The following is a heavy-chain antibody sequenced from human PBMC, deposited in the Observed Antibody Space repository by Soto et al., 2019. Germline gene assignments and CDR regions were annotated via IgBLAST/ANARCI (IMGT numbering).Heavy chain of an antibody. J-gene: IGHJ6*02. V-gene: IGHV3-21*01. Sequence: EGQLVESGGGLVKPGGSLRLSCADSGFTFSSYSMNWVRQAPGKGLEWVSAISSRSSYIYYADSVKGRFTISRDNAKNSLYLQMNSLRAEDRAVYYCAREMVATIHGTLYGMDVWGQGTTVTVSS. CDR2: ISSRSSYI. CDR3: AREMVATIHGTLYGMDV. D-gene: IGHD5-12*01. CDR1: GFTFSSYS.